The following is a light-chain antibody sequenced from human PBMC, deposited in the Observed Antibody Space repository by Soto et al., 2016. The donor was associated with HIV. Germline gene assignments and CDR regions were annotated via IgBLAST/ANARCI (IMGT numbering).Light chain of an antibody. Sequence: DIQMTQSPSTLPASVGDRVTITCRASQGVSNWLAWYQQKPGKAPKLLIYKASSLQGGVPSRFSGSGSASDFTLTISRLQPDDFAVYYCQQYKSFPLTLRRRDRRWRSN. CDR3: QQYKSFPLT. CDR2: KAS. J-gene: IGKJ4*01. V-gene: IGKV1-5*03. CDR1: QGVSNW.